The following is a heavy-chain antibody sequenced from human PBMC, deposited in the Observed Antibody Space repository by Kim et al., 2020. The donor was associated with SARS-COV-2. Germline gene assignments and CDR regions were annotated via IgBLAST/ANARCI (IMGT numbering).Heavy chain of an antibody. V-gene: IGHV3-33*08. CDR2: IWYVGSNK. J-gene: IGHJ4*02. D-gene: IGHD6-13*01. CDR3: TTVAGRDSSSWYIDY. Sequence: GGSLRLSCVASGFTFRSYGMHWVRQAPGKGLEWVARIWYVGSNKYYADSVKGRFTISRDNSKNTLYLQMNSLRVDDTAVYYCTTVAGRDSSSWYIDYWGQGTLVTVSS. CDR1: GFTFRSYG.